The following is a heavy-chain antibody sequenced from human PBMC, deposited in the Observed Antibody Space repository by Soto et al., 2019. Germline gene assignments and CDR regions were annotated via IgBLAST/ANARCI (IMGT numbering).Heavy chain of an antibody. CDR2: LTGSGSST. J-gene: IGHJ4*02. D-gene: IGHD6-19*01. CDR1: GFTFSSYA. Sequence: PGGSLRLSCAASGFTFSSYAMNWVRQAPGKGLEWVSSLTGSGSSTYYADSVKGRFTISRDNSKNTLYLLMNSLSVEDTAVYYCAKGRGSGTYYFDYWGQGTLVTVS. CDR3: AKGRGSGTYYFDY. V-gene: IGHV3-23*01.